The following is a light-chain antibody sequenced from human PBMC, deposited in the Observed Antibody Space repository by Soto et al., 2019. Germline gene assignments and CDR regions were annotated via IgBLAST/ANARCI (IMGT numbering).Light chain of an antibody. V-gene: IGKV3-11*01. J-gene: IGKJ4*01. CDR1: QSVGAT. CDR3: QHRNNWPLT. CDR2: DVS. Sequence: EIVLTQSLATLSLSPGDRATLSCRASQSVGATLGWYQQKRGQPPRLLIYDVSNRATAIPARFSGSGSGTDFTLTISSLEPEDFAVYYCQHRNNWPLTFGGGTKVEIK.